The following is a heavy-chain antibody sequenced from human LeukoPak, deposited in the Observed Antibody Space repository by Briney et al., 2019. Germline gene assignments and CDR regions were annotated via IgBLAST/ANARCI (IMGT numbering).Heavy chain of an antibody. Sequence: GASVKVSCKASGYTFADYYMHWVRQAPGQGLEWMGWINPNSGGTKYAQKFQGRVTMTRDTFISTVYMELSGLTSDETAVYYCARTISDTTMGYYFDYWGQGTLVTVSS. J-gene: IGHJ4*02. CDR1: GYTFADYY. CDR3: ARTISDTTMGYYFDY. V-gene: IGHV1-2*02. D-gene: IGHD5-18*01. CDR2: INPNSGGT.